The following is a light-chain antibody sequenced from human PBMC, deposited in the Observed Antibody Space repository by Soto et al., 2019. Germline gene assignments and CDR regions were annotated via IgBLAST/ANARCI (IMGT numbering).Light chain of an antibody. Sequence: IVMTQSPATLSVSPGERATLSCRASQSIASNLAWYQQKPGQAPRLLIYGASTRATGIPARFSGSGSGTKFTLIITSLQSEDFAVYYCQQYHNWPPGLTFGGGTRVEIK. CDR3: QQYHNWPPGLT. V-gene: IGKV3-15*01. CDR2: GAS. J-gene: IGKJ4*01. CDR1: QSIASN.